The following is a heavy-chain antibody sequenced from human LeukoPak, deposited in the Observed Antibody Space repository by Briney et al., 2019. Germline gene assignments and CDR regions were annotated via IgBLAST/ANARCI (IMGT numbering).Heavy chain of an antibody. D-gene: IGHD6-13*01. CDR1: GGSISSSSYY. V-gene: IGHV4-39*01. Sequence: PSETLSLTCTVSGGSISSSSYYWGWIRQPPGKGLEWIGSIYYSGSTYYNPSLKSRVTISVDTSKNQFSLKLSSVTAADTAVYYCAAWGGSSGWSQRAFDSWGQGTLVTVSS. CDR3: AAWGGSSGWSQRAFDS. J-gene: IGHJ4*02. CDR2: IYYSGST.